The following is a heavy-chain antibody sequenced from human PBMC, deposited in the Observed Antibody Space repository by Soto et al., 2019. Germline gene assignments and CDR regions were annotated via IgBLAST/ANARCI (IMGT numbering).Heavy chain of an antibody. D-gene: IGHD6-13*01. CDR2: IKQDGSEE. J-gene: IGHJ6*02. CDR1: GFTFSSYW. V-gene: IGHV3-7*01. Sequence: EVQLVESGGGLVQPGGSLRLSCVDSGFTFSSYWMSWVRQAPVKGLEWVGNIKQDGSEENYVDSLKGRFTISRDNAKNSMNLQMNRLRAEDTAVYYCARIAATGRGWDVWGQGTTVVVSS. CDR3: ARIAATGRGWDV.